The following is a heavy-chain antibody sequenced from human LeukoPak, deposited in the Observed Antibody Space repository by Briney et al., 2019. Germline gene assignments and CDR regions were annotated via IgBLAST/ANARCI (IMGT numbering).Heavy chain of an antibody. V-gene: IGHV1-46*01. J-gene: IGHJ4*02. CDR1: GYTFTSYY. CDR2: INPSGGST. Sequence: GASVKVSCKASGYTFTSYYMHWVRQAPGQGLEWMGIINPSGGSTSYAQKFQGRVTMTRDTSTSTVYMELSSLRSEDTAVYYCARVPITIFGVEKYYFDYWGQGTLVTVSS. CDR3: ARVPITIFGVEKYYFDY. D-gene: IGHD3-3*01.